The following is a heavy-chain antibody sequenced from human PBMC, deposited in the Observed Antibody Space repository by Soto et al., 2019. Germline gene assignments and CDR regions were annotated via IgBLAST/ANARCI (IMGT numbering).Heavy chain of an antibody. Sequence: GGSLRLSCAASGFTFSSYSMNWVRQAPGKGLEWVAFISSNRSNKYYADSVKGRFTISRDNSKNTLYLQMNSLRAEDTAVYYCAKDRASGYYGMDVWGQGTTVTVSS. D-gene: IGHD6-19*01. CDR3: AKDRASGYYGMDV. J-gene: IGHJ6*02. CDR2: ISSNRSNK. V-gene: IGHV3-30*02. CDR1: GFTFSSYS.